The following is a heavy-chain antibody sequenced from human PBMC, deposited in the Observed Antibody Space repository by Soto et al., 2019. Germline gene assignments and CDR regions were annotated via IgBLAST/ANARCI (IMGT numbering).Heavy chain of an antibody. D-gene: IGHD4-17*01. Sequence: ASVKVSCKASGYTFTSYYMHWVRQAPGQGLEWMGWINPNSGGTNYAQKIQGWVTMNRDTSISTAYMELSKLKTDDTAVFYCAREFSPFDSPFYGDYVPPYYGMDVWGQGTTVTAP. J-gene: IGHJ6*02. CDR3: AREFSPFDSPFYGDYVPPYYGMDV. CDR1: GYTFTSYY. V-gene: IGHV1-2*04. CDR2: INPNSGGT.